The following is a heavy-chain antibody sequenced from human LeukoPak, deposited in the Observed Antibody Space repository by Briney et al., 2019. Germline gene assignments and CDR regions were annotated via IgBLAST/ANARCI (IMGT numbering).Heavy chain of an antibody. V-gene: IGHV3-23*01. Sequence: PGGSLRVSSVASGFTFRSHAMYWVRQAPGKGLEWVAGIFGSGGSPNYADPVKGRFTISRDNSRNTVYLQINSLRAEDTAVYYCGKTTVGYSSGQRPAWPVDYWGQGTLVTVSS. CDR2: IFGSGGSP. CDR3: GKTTVGYSSGQRPAWPVDY. D-gene: IGHD5-18*01. J-gene: IGHJ4*02. CDR1: GFTFRSHA.